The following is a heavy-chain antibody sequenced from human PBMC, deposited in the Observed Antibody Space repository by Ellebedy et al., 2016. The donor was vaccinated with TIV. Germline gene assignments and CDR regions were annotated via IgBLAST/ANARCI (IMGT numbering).Heavy chain of an antibody. V-gene: IGHV4-39*01. J-gene: IGHJ5*02. CDR1: GGSISSSTSY. Sequence: MPSETLSLTCTVSGGSISSSTSYWGWIRQPPGKGLEWIGSIYYSGSTYYNPSLKSRVTISVDTSKNQFSLKLSSVTAADTAVYYCARHVDEYSSSKRFDPWGQGTLVTVSS. D-gene: IGHD6-6*01. CDR2: IYYSGST. CDR3: ARHVDEYSSSKRFDP.